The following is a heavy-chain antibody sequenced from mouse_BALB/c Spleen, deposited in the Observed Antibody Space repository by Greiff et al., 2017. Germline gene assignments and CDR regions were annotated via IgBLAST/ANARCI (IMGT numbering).Heavy chain of an antibody. J-gene: IGHJ3*01. Sequence: QVQLQQSGPELVKPGASGYTFTDYVISWVKQRTGQGLEWIGEIYPGSGSTYYNEKFKGKATLTADKSSNTAYMQLSSLTSEDSAVYFCARSTMITRFAYWGQGTLVTVSA. CDR3: ARSTMITRFAY. D-gene: IGHD2-4*01. CDR1: GYTFTDYV. CDR2: IYPGSGST. V-gene: IGHV1-77*01.